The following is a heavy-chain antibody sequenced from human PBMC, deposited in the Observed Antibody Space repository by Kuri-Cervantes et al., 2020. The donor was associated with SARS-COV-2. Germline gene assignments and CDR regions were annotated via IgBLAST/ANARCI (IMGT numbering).Heavy chain of an antibody. CDR2: IIPIFGTA. V-gene: IGHV1-69*05. Sequence: SVEVSCKASGGTFSNYALSWVRQAPGQGLEWMGGIIPIFGTANYAQKFQGRVTITMDESTSTAYMELSSLRYEDTAVYYCARERDYYGSGYIWGQGTTVTVSS. CDR3: ARERDYYGSGYI. CDR1: GGTFSNYA. D-gene: IGHD3-10*01. J-gene: IGHJ3*02.